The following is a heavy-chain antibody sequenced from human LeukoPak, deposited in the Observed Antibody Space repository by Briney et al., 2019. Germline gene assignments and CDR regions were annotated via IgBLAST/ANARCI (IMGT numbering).Heavy chain of an antibody. J-gene: IGHJ4*02. D-gene: IGHD2-2*03. CDR1: GFTFSSYA. CDR3: ARHGYCGGISCFFDF. Sequence: GGSLRLSCAASGFTFSSYAMSWVRQAPGEGLEWVSGISGSGADTFYTDSVKGRFTISRDSSKTTLYLQMNSLRAEDTALYYCARHGYCGGISCFFDFWGRGTLVTASS. CDR2: ISGSGADT. V-gene: IGHV3-23*01.